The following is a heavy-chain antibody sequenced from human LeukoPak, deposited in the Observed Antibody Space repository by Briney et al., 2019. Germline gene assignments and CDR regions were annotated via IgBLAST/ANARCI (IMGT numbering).Heavy chain of an antibody. V-gene: IGHV4-39*01. CDR3: ARRRVTYYYDSSGYY. CDR1: GGSISSSSYY. J-gene: IGHJ4*02. D-gene: IGHD3-22*01. CDR2: IYYSGST. Sequence: PSETLSLTCAVSGGSISSSSYYWGWIRQPPGKGLEWIGSIYYSGSTYYNPSLKSRVTISVDTSKNQFSLKLSSVTAADTAVYYCARRRVTYYYDSSGYYWGQGTLVTVSS.